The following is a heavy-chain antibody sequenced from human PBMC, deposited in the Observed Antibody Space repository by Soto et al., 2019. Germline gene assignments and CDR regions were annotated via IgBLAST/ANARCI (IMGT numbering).Heavy chain of an antibody. J-gene: IGHJ4*02. CDR1: GGTFSSYA. CDR2: IIPIFGTA. V-gene: IGHV1-69*12. CDR3: ARAGLEMATIRTFDY. Sequence: QVQLVQSGAEVKKPGSSVKVSCKASGGTFSSYAISWVRQAPGQGLEWMGGIIPIFGTANYAQKFQGRVTITAEESTITAYMELSSLRSEDTAVYYCARAGLEMATIRTFDYWGQGTLVTVSS. D-gene: IGHD5-12*01.